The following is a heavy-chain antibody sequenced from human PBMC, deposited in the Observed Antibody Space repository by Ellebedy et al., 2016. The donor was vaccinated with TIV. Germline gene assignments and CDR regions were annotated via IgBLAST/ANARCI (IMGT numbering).Heavy chain of an antibody. J-gene: IGHJ4*02. CDR1: GGSISSYY. V-gene: IGHV4-59*01. CDR3: ARVLRQTGTTGY. D-gene: IGHD1-1*01. Sequence: SETLSLTCTVSGGSISSYYWSWIRQPPGKGLEWIGYIYYSGSTNYNPSLKSRVTISVDTSKNQFSLKLSSVTAADTAVYYCARVLRQTGTTGYWGQGTLVTVSS. CDR2: IYYSGST.